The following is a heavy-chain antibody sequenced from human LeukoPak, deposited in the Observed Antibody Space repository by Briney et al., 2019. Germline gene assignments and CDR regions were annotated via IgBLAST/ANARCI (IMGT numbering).Heavy chain of an antibody. CDR2: IYYSGST. D-gene: IGHD2-15*01. CDR3: ARGLPVVVVAATPGWFDP. Sequence: SETLSLTCAVYGGSFSGYYWSWIRQPPGKGLEWIGYIYYSGSTNYNPSLKSRVTISVDTSKNQFSLKLSSVTAADTAVYYCARGLPVVVVAATPGWFDPWGQGTLVTVSS. J-gene: IGHJ5*02. V-gene: IGHV4-59*01. CDR1: GGSFSGYY.